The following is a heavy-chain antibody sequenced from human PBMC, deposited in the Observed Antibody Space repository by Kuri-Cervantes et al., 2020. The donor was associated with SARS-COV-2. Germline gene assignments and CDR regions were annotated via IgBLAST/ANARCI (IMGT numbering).Heavy chain of an antibody. CDR1: GASISSYY. V-gene: IGHV4-59*12. CDR2: IYYSGST. J-gene: IGHJ5*01. Sequence: GTLRLTCTASGASISSYYWSWIRQPPGKGLEWIGYIYYSGSTHYNPSLKSRVTISVDRSKNQFSLKLSSVTAADTAVYSCARGLGRFDSWGQGTLVTVSS. D-gene: IGHD1-26*01. CDR3: ARGLGRFDS.